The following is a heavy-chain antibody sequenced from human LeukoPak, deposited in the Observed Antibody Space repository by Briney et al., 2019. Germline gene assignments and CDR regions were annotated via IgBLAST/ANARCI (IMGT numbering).Heavy chain of an antibody. CDR1: GGTSSSYA. CDR2: IIPIFGTA. J-gene: IGHJ3*02. V-gene: IGHV1-69*13. D-gene: IGHD2-15*01. Sequence: ASVKVSCKASGGTSSSYAISWVRQAPGQGLEWMGGIIPIFGTANYAQKFQGRVTITADESTSTAYMELSSLRSEDTAVYYCANILYYCSGGSCYSGAFDIWGQGTMVTVSS. CDR3: ANILYYCSGGSCYSGAFDI.